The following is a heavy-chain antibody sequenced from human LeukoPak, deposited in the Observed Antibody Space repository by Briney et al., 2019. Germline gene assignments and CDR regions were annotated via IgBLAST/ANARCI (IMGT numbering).Heavy chain of an antibody. Sequence: GGSLRLSCAASGFTFSSYAMHWVRQAPGKGLEWVAVISYDGSNKYYADSVKGRFTISRDNSKNTLYLQMNSLRAEDTAVYYRARAKSTKYYFDYWGQGTLVTVSS. CDR1: GFTFSSYA. CDR3: ARAKSTKYYFDY. CDR2: ISYDGSNK. V-gene: IGHV3-30-3*01. J-gene: IGHJ4*02.